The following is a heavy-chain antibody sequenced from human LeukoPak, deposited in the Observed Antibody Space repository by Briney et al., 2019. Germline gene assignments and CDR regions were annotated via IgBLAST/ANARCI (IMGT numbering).Heavy chain of an antibody. Sequence: GTSLRLSCEASGFGMPFSSNGLHWVRQAPGKGLEWVGRIRRGTNSYTTEYAASVKGRFIISRDDSKNSLYLHMNSLKTEDTAVYHCTRDGGEGGNSAFDIWGQGTMVTVSS. V-gene: IGHV3-72*01. CDR1: GFGMPFSSNG. CDR3: TRDGGEGGNSAFDI. D-gene: IGHD3-16*01. J-gene: IGHJ3*02. CDR2: IRRGTNSYTT.